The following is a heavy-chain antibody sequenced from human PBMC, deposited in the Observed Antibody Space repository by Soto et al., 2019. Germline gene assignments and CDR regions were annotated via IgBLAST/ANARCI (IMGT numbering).Heavy chain of an antibody. CDR3: TRRKERSGPHYFDY. CDR2: MSPNSGNA. Sequence: ASVKVSCKASGFTFTTYDIHWVRQATGQGLEWMGWMSPNSGNAGYAQKFQGRVTMTRNTSISTAYMELSSLTSEDTALYYCTRRKERSGPHYFDYWGQGSMVTVSS. J-gene: IGHJ4*02. D-gene: IGHD6-25*01. CDR1: GFTFTTYD. V-gene: IGHV1-8*01.